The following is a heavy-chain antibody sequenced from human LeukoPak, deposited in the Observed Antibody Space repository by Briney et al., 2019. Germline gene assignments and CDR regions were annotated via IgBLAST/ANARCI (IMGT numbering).Heavy chain of an antibody. Sequence: SVKVSCKASGGTFSSYAISWVRQAPGQGLEWMGGIIPIFGTANYAQKFQGRVTITTDESTSTAYMELSSLRSEDTAVYYCARSTMIVEDAFDIWGQGTMVTVSS. V-gene: IGHV1-69*05. CDR3: ARSTMIVEDAFDI. D-gene: IGHD3-22*01. CDR2: IIPIFGTA. CDR1: GGTFSSYA. J-gene: IGHJ3*02.